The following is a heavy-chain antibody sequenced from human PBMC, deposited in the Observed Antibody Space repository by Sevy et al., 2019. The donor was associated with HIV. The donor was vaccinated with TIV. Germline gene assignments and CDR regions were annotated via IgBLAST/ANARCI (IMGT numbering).Heavy chain of an antibody. D-gene: IGHD7-27*01. J-gene: IGHJ3*02. CDR3: ASVYRDGHRSGAGYDAFDI. V-gene: IGHV5-51*01. CDR1: GYSFTSYW. Sequence: GESLKISCKGSGYSFTSYWIGWVRQMPGKGLEWMGIIYPGDSDTRYSPSFQGQVTISADKSISTAYLQWSSLKASDTAMYYCASVYRDGHRSGAGYDAFDIWGQGTMVTVSS. CDR2: IYPGDSDT.